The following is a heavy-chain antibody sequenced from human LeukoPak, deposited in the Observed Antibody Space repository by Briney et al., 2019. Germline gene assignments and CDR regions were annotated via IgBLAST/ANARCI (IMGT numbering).Heavy chain of an antibody. Sequence: PSETLPLTCAVYGGSFSGYYWSWIRQPPGKGLEWIGEINHSGSTNYNPSLKSRVTISVDTSKSQFSLKLSSVTAADTAVYYCASAGRYSYGSIRFDYWGQGTLVTVSS. CDR2: INHSGST. CDR3: ASAGRYSYGSIRFDY. D-gene: IGHD5-18*01. CDR1: GGSFSGYY. J-gene: IGHJ4*02. V-gene: IGHV4-34*01.